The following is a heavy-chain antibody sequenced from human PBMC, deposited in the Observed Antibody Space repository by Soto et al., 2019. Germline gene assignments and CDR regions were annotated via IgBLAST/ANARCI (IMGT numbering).Heavy chain of an antibody. CDR1: GGSIRSDGSY. CDR3: AWRAGNRRGYPIDS. V-gene: IGHV4-31*11. CDR2: IYYSGST. Sequence: QVQLQESGPGLVKPSQTLSLTCAVSGGSIRSDGSYWTWIRQLPGGGLEWIGYIYYSGSTSYNPSLESRASISVDSSENQFSLRLTSVTAADTAVYYCAWRAGNRRGYPIDSWGQGTLVTVSS. D-gene: IGHD5-18*01. J-gene: IGHJ4*02.